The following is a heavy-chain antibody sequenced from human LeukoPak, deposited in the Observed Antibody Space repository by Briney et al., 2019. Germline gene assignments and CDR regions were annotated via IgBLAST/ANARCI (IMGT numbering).Heavy chain of an antibody. CDR1: GYSFTGYW. V-gene: IGHV5-51*01. CDR2: IYPGDSDT. J-gene: IGHJ3*02. CDR3: ARQTRGGYSYGPSPVYAFDI. Sequence: GESLKISCKGSGYSFTGYWIAWVRQMPGKGLEWMGIIYPGDSDTRYSPSFQGQVTISADKSISTAYLQWSSLKASDTAMYYCARQTRGGYSYGPSPVYAFDIWGQGTMVTVSS. D-gene: IGHD5-18*01.